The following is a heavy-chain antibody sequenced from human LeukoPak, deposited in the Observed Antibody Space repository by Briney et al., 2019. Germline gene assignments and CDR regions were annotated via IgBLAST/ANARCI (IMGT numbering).Heavy chain of an antibody. Sequence: KPGGSLRLSCAASGLTLSDCYMSWIRQAPGKGLECVAYIYPGGGVIYYADSVKGRFTIFRDNTKNSLYLQMSSLRAEDTAIYYCARDYHNKGHDYWGPGTLVTVSS. D-gene: IGHD2/OR15-2a*01. CDR1: GLTLSDCY. J-gene: IGHJ4*02. CDR3: ARDYHNKGHDY. V-gene: IGHV3-11*01. CDR2: IYPGGGVI.